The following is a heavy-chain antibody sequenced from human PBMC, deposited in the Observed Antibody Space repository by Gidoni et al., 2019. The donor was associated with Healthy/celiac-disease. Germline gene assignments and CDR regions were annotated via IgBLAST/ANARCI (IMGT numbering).Heavy chain of an antibody. Sequence: EVQLLESGGGLVQPGGSLRLSCAASGFTFSSYAMCWVRQAPGKGLEWVSAISGSCGSTSYADSLQGRFTISRDNSKNTLYQQMNSLRAEDTAVYYCAKRSNDDFWSGFIDYWGQGTLVTVSS. V-gene: IGHV3-23*01. D-gene: IGHD3-3*01. J-gene: IGHJ4*02. CDR1: GFTFSSYA. CDR2: ISGSCGST. CDR3: AKRSNDDFWSGFIDY.